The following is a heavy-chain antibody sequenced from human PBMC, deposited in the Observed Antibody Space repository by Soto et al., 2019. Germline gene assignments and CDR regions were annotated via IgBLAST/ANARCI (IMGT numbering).Heavy chain of an antibody. CDR1: GGTFSSYA. D-gene: IGHD2-15*01. CDR2: IIPIFGTA. Sequence: QVQLVQSGAEVKKPGSSVKVSCKASGGTFSSYAISWVRQAPGQGLEWMGGIIPIFGTANYAQKFQGRVMITPDEPTSTAYMELSSLRSEDTAVYYCARESRYCSGGSCYSLPGIDYWGQGTLVTVSS. V-gene: IGHV1-69*05. J-gene: IGHJ4*02. CDR3: ARESRYCSGGSCYSLPGIDY.